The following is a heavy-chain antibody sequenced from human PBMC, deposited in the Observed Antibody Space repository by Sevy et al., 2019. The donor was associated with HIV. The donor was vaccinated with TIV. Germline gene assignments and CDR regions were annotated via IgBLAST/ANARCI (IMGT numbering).Heavy chain of an antibody. Sequence: GSLRLSCAASGFTFSSYSMNWVRQAPGKGLEWVSSISSSSSYIYYADSVKGRFTISRDNAKNSLYLQMNSLRAEDTAVYYCARDPGVGFDWLLSDAFDIWGQGTMVTVSS. CDR3: ARDPGVGFDWLLSDAFDI. V-gene: IGHV3-21*01. J-gene: IGHJ3*02. CDR2: ISSSSSYI. D-gene: IGHD3-9*01. CDR1: GFTFSSYS.